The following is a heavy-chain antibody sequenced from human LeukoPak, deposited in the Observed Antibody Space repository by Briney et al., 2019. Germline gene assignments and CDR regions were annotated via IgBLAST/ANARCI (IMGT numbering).Heavy chain of an antibody. CDR1: GFTFSSYG. V-gene: IGHV3-30*18. D-gene: IGHD6-19*01. CDR3: AKEEGQWLLLGYFDS. Sequence: SGGSLRLSCAASGFTFSSYGMHWVRQAPGKGLEWVAVISYDGSNKYYADSVKGRFTISRDNSKNTLYLQMNSLRAEDTAVYYCAKEEGQWLLLGYFDSWGQGTLVTVSS. CDR2: ISYDGSNK. J-gene: IGHJ4*02.